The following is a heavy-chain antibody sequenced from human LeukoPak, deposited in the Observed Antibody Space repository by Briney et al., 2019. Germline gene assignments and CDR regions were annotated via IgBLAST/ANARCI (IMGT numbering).Heavy chain of an antibody. D-gene: IGHD6-13*01. CDR3: ARSIAGFDY. CDR2: INHSGST. V-gene: IGHV4-34*01. J-gene: IGHJ4*02. Sequence: SETLSLTCAVYGGSFSGYYWSWIRQPPGKGLEWIGEINHSGSTNYNPSLRSRVTISVDTSKNQFSLKLSSVTAADTAVYYCARSIAGFDYWGQGTLVTVSS. CDR1: GGSFSGYY.